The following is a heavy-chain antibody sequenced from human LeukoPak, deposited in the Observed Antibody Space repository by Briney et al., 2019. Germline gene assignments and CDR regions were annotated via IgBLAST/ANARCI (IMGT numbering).Heavy chain of an antibody. Sequence: SETLSLTCAVYGGSFSGYYWSWIRQPSGKGLEWIGEINHSGSTNYNPSLKSRVTISVDTSKNQFSLKLSSVTAADTAVYYCARASDWSVDYWGQGTLVTVSS. J-gene: IGHJ4*02. CDR3: ARASDWSVDY. D-gene: IGHD3-9*01. CDR1: GGSFSGYY. CDR2: INHSGST. V-gene: IGHV4-34*01.